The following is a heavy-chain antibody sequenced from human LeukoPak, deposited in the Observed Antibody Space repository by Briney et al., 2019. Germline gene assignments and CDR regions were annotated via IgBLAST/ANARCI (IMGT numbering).Heavy chain of an antibody. CDR3: AKDLVVVSYFDY. J-gene: IGHJ4*02. CDR2: ISGSGGST. D-gene: IGHD3-22*01. CDR1: GFTFSSYA. V-gene: IGHV3-23*01. Sequence: SGGSLRLSCAASGFTFSSYAMSWVRQAPGKGLEWVSAISGSGGSTYYADSAKGRFTISRDNSKNTLYLQMNSLRAEDTAVYYCAKDLVVVSYFDYWGQGTLVTVSS.